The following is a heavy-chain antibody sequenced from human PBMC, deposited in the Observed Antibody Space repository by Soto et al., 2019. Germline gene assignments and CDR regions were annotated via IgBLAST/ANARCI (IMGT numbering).Heavy chain of an antibody. Sequence: GSLRLSCATSGLTFSSYAMSWVRQAPGKGLEWVSAISGSGGSTYYADSVKGRFTISRDNSKNTLYLQMNSLRAEDTAVYYCAKDPDFWSGYRWGQGTTVTVSS. V-gene: IGHV3-23*01. J-gene: IGHJ6*02. CDR3: AKDPDFWSGYR. CDR2: ISGSGGST. CDR1: GLTFSSYA. D-gene: IGHD3-3*01.